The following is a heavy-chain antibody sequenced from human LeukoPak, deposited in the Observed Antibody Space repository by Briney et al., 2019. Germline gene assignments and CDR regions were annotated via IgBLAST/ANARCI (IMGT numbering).Heavy chain of an antibody. D-gene: IGHD5-12*01. CDR2: IYTSGST. J-gene: IGHJ2*01. CDR3: ASCSGYDSPPWYFDL. CDR1: GGSISSYY. Sequence: PSETLSLTCTVSGGSISSYYWSWLRQPAGKGLEWIGRIYTSGSTNYNPSLKSRVTMSVDTSKNQFSLQLSSVTAADTAVYYCASCSGYDSPPWYFDLWGRGTLVTVSS. V-gene: IGHV4-4*07.